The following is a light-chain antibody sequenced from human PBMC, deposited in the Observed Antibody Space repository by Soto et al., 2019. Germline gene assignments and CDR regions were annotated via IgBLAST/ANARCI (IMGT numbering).Light chain of an antibody. V-gene: IGLV3-10*01. CDR2: EDN. CDR3: YSTDGSGDHWV. Sequence: SYELTQPPSVSVSPGQTARIACSGDGFPKKYAFWYQQKSGQAPVLVIYEDNKRPSGIPERFSGSSSGTMATLTVSGAQVEDEADYYCYSTDGSGDHWVFGGGTKLTVL. J-gene: IGLJ3*02. CDR1: GFPKKY.